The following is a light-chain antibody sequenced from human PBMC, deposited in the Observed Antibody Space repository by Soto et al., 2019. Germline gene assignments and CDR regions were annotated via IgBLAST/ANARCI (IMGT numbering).Light chain of an antibody. Sequence: EIVMTQSPATLSVSPGERATLSCRASQSVTTTLARYQQTPGQAPRLLIYDASTRATGVPARFSGSGSGTEFTLTISSLQSEDFAVYYCQQYSSWPPKYTFGQGSKLEIK. V-gene: IGKV3-15*01. CDR2: DAS. CDR1: QSVTTT. CDR3: QQYSSWPPKYT. J-gene: IGKJ2*01.